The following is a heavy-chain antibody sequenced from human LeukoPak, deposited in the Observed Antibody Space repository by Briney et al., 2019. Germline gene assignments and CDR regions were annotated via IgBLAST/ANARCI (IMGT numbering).Heavy chain of an antibody. CDR1: GYTFTSYY. V-gene: IGHV1-46*03. CDR3: ARADGGSSSTEGYYYYYMDV. CDR2: INPSGGST. Sequence: GASVKVSCKASGYTFTSYYMHWVRQAPGQGLEWMEIINPSGGSTSYAQKFQGRVTMTRDTSTSTVYMELSSLRSEDTAVYYCARADGGSSSTEGYYYYYMDVWGKGTTVTVSS. J-gene: IGHJ6*03. D-gene: IGHD6-6*01.